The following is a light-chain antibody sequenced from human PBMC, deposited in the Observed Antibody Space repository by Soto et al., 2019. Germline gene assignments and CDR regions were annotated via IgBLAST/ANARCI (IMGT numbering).Light chain of an antibody. CDR3: QQRSNWPPTWT. J-gene: IGKJ1*01. Sequence: EIVLTQSPATLSLSPGERATLSCRASQSVSTYLAWYQQKPGQAPRLLIYDASNRATGITVRFIGSGSGTDVALTITSLEPEDFGVYYCQQRSNWPPTWTFGQGTKVDIK. CDR1: QSVSTY. CDR2: DAS. V-gene: IGKV3-11*01.